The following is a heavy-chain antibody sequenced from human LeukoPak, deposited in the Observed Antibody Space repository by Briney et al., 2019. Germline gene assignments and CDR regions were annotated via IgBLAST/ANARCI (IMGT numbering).Heavy chain of an antibody. J-gene: IGHJ6*03. CDR1: GYTFTSYD. CDR2: MNPNSGNT. D-gene: IGHD5-24*01. V-gene: IGHV1-8*01. CDR3: ARGPNYSNFGGHYYYYMDV. Sequence: ASVKVSCKASGYTFTSYDINWVRQARGQGLEWMGWMNPNSGNTGYAQKVQGRVTMTRNTSISTAYMELSSLRSEDTAVHYCARGPNYSNFGGHYYYYMDVWGKGTTVTVSS.